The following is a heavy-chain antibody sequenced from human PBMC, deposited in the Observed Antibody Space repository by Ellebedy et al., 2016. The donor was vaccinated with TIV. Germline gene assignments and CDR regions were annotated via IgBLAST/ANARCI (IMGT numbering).Heavy chain of an antibody. CDR3: TRGTGDYYVDLEY. CDR2: IYSSGT. V-gene: IGHV4-39*02. D-gene: IGHD3-22*01. Sequence: MPSETLSLTCTLSGDSLSSSNYYWGXXRQPPGWGLEWIGSIYSSGTYYNPSLKTRVTMSVATSKNQFSLRLTSATAADTAVYFCTRGTGDYYVDLEYWGQGTLVTVSS. CDR1: GDSLSSSNYY. J-gene: IGHJ4*02.